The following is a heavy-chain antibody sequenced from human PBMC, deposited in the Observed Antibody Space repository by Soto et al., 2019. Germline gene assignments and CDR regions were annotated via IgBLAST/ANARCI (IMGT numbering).Heavy chain of an antibody. J-gene: IGHJ1*01. CDR2: INWNSGSI. V-gene: IGHV3-9*01. CDR1: GFTFDDYA. Sequence: GGSLRLSCAASGFTFDDYAMHWVRQVPGKGLEWVSGINWNSGSIGYADSVKGRFAISRDNAKNSLHLQMNSLRAEDTAFYYCVKDESINWYSGHFRHWGQGTLVTAPQ. D-gene: IGHD6-13*01. CDR3: VKDESINWYSGHFRH.